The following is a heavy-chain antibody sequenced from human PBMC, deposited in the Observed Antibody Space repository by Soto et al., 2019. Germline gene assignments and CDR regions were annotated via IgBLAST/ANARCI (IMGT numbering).Heavy chain of an antibody. Sequence: QVQLVQSGAEVKKPGASVKVSCKTSGYSFTNYYLHWVRQAPGQGLEWMGLINPSGISTSYAQKFQGRVTMTRDTSTSTVYMDLSSLRSEDTAVYYCARPDNVVVAASSPVYFDYWGQGTLVTVSS. CDR1: GYSFTNYY. CDR3: ARPDNVVVAASSPVYFDY. D-gene: IGHD2-15*01. J-gene: IGHJ4*02. V-gene: IGHV1-46*01. CDR2: INPSGIST.